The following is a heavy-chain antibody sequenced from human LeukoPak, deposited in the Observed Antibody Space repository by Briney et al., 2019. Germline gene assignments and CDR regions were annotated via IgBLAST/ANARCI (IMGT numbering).Heavy chain of an antibody. V-gene: IGHV1-69*01. CDR1: GGTFSSYA. Sequence: ASVKVSCKASGGTFSSYAISWVRQAPGQGLEWMGGIIPIFGTANYAQKFQGRDTITADESTSTAYMELSSLRSEDTAVYYCARAGYYDSSGYYPRFDYWGQGTLVTVSS. D-gene: IGHD3-22*01. CDR2: IIPIFGTA. CDR3: ARAGYYDSSGYYPRFDY. J-gene: IGHJ4*02.